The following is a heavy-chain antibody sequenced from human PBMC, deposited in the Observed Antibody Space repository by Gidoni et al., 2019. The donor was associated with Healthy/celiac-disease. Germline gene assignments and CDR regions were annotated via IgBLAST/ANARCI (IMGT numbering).Heavy chain of an antibody. D-gene: IGHD6-25*01. CDR2: IKQDGSEK. CDR3: ARGAVGMDV. CDR1: GFTFSSYW. V-gene: IGHV3-7*04. Sequence: EVQLVESGGGLVQPGGSLRLSCAASGFTFSSYWMTWVRQAPGKGLEWVANIKQDGSEKYYVESVKGRFTISRDNAKNSLYLQMSSLRAEDTAVYYCARGAVGMDVWGQGTTVTVSS. J-gene: IGHJ6*02.